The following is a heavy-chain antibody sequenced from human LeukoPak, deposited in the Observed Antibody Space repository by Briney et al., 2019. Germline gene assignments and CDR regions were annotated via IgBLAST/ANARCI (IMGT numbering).Heavy chain of an antibody. D-gene: IGHD3-9*01. CDR1: GFTVSSNY. CDR3: AKGGYYDILTGYHFDY. J-gene: IGHJ4*02. CDR2: IYSGGST. Sequence: GGSLRLSCAASGFTVSSNYMSWVRQAPGKGLGWVSVIYSGGSTYYADSVKGRFTISRDNSKNTLYLQMNSLRAEDTAVYYCAKGGYYDILTGYHFDYWGQGTLVTVSS. V-gene: IGHV3-53*05.